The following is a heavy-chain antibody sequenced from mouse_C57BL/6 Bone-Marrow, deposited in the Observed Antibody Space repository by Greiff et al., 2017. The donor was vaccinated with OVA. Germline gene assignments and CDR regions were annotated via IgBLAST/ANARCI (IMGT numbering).Heavy chain of an antibody. J-gene: IGHJ2*01. D-gene: IGHD1-1*01. V-gene: IGHV1-81*01. Sequence: VQRVESGAELARPGASVKLSCKASGYTFTSYGISWVKQRTGQGLEWIGEIYPRSGNTYYNEKFKGKATLTADKSSITAYMELRSLTSEDSAVYFGARRLLRVLDYWGQGTTLTVSS. CDR3: ARRLLRVLDY. CDR2: IYPRSGNT. CDR1: GYTFTSYG.